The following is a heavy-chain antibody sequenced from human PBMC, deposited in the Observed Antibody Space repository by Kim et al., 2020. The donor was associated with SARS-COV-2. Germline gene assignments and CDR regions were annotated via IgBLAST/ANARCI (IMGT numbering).Heavy chain of an antibody. J-gene: IGHJ6*02. Sequence: GGSLRLSCAASGFSFSDHFMTWIRQAPGKGLEWVSYISSSDGHTNYADSVKGRFSISRDNAKNSLYLQMDSLTTEDTAIYFCARGNGSYYGYYFYGLDVWGPGPTVPVSS. V-gene: IGHV3-11*05. D-gene: IGHD1-26*01. CDR3: ARGNGSYYGYYFYGLDV. CDR2: ISSSDGHT. CDR1: GFSFSDHF.